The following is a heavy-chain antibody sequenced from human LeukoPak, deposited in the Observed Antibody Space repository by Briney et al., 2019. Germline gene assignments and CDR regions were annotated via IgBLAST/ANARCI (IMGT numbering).Heavy chain of an antibody. CDR1: GFTFDDYG. Sequence: PGGSLRLSCAASGFTFDDYGMSWVRQAPGKGLEWVSGINWNGGSTGYADSVKGRFTISRDNAKNSLYLQMNSLRAEDTALYYCARDYYDSSGYYYASYDYWGRGTLVTVSS. J-gene: IGHJ4*02. CDR2: INWNGGST. CDR3: ARDYYDSSGYYYASYDY. V-gene: IGHV3-20*04. D-gene: IGHD3-22*01.